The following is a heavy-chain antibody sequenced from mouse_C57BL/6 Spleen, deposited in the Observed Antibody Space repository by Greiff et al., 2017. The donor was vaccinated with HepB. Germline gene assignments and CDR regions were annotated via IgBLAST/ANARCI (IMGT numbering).Heavy chain of an antibody. CDR3: AKVYGNFAGFAY. CDR2: ISSGGSYT. J-gene: IGHJ3*01. V-gene: IGHV5-6*01. Sequence: EVKVVESGGDLVKPGGSLKLSCAASGFTFSSYGMSWVRQTPDKRLEWVATISSGGSYTYYPDSVQGRFTISRDTDKNTLYLQMSSLKSEDTAMYYCAKVYGNFAGFAYWGQGTLVTGAA. CDR1: GFTFSSYG. D-gene: IGHD2-1*01.